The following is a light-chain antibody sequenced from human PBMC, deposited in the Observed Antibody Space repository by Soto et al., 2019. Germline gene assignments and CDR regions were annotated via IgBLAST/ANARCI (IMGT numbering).Light chain of an antibody. CDR3: SSHGGANNFYL. CDR2: EVT. V-gene: IGLV2-8*01. J-gene: IGLJ1*01. Sequence: QSALTQPPSATGSTGQSVAISCNGTSSDIGAYNYVSWYQHHPGKVPKLIIYEVTNRPSGVPDRFSASKSGNTASLTVSGLQAEDEADYCSSSHGGANNFYLFGTGTKVTVL. CDR1: SSDIGAYNY.